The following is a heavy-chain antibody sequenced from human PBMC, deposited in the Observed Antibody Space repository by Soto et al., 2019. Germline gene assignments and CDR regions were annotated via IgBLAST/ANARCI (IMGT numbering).Heavy chain of an antibody. CDR3: AREGVGYNSDYYYYLLAV. CDR1: GFTFSSYS. Sequence: PGGSLRLSCAASGFTFSSYSMNWVRQAPGKGLEWVSSISSSSSYIYYADSVKGRFTISRDNAKNSLYLQMNSLRAEDTAVYYCAREGVGYNSDYYYYLLAVSGQGTTVTVSS. D-gene: IGHD5-18*01. V-gene: IGHV3-21*01. CDR2: ISSSSSYI. J-gene: IGHJ6*02.